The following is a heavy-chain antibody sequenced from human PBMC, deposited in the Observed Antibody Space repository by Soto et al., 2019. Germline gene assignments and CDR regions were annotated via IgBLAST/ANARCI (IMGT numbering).Heavy chain of an antibody. CDR2: IYHSGST. D-gene: IGHD2-21*02. CDR3: ARGEVTYEFDY. V-gene: IGHV4-38-2*01. J-gene: IGHJ4*02. CDR1: GYSISSGYY. Sequence: PSETLSLTCAVSGYSISSGYYWGWIRQPPGKGLEWIVYIYHSGSTYYNPSLKSRVTISVASKNHFSLKLSSVTAADTAVYYCARGEVTYEFDYWGQGTLVTVSS.